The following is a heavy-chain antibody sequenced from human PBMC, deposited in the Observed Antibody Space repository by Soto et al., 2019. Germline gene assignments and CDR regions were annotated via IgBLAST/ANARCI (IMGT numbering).Heavy chain of an antibody. D-gene: IGHD2-8*01. CDR3: AKLRDFVVLPAGILDY. CDR1: GFTFSSYA. CDR2: ISGGGHNT. Sequence: EVQLLESGGGLVQPGGSLRLTCAASGFTFSSYAISWIRLSPGKGLEWVSVISGGGHNTYYTPSVKGRFTISRADFKNTLYLQMNSLRTADTAMYYGAKLRDFVVLPAGILDYWGPGTLVTVSS. V-gene: IGHV3-23*01. J-gene: IGHJ4*02.